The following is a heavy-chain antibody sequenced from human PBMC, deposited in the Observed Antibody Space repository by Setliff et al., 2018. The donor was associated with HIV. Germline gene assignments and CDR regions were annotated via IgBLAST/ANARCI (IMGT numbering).Heavy chain of an antibody. CDR2: IKSKTDGGTA. J-gene: IGHJ4*02. Sequence: GGSLRLSCVASGFTFNSAWMTWVRQAPGKGLEWVGRIKSKTDGGTADYAAPVKGRFTISRDDSKNTLYLQMNSLKTEDTAVYYCAREMKRITSILGPDYWGQGTLVTV. V-gene: IGHV3-15*01. CDR1: GFTFNSAW. CDR3: AREMKRITSILGPDY. D-gene: IGHD3-10*01.